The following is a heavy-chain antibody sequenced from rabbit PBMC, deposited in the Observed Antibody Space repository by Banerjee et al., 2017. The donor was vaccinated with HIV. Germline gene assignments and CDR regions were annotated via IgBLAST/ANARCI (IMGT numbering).Heavy chain of an antibody. CDR1: GFSFSSSYY. V-gene: IGHV1S40*01. CDR3: ARGGPSGYGGYGYVTEGYRL. J-gene: IGHJ4*01. Sequence: QSLEESGGGLVQPEGSLTLTCTASGFSFSSSYYMCWVRQAPGKGLEWIGCIFADSSGSTDYASWAKGRFTISKTSSTTVTLQMTSLTAADTATYFCARGGPSGYGGYGYVTEGYRLWGPGTLVTVS. D-gene: IGHD6-1*01. CDR2: IFADSSGST.